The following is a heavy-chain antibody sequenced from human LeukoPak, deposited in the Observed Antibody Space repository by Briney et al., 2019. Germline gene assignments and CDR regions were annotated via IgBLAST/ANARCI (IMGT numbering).Heavy chain of an antibody. Sequence: ASVKVSCKASGGTFSSYAISWVRQAPGQGLEWMGGIIPIFGTANYAQKFQGRVTITADESTSTAYMELSSLRSEDTAVYYCAVGPGHYYDSSGYYFLDYWGQGTLVTVSS. V-gene: IGHV1-69*01. J-gene: IGHJ4*02. CDR3: AVGPGHYYDSSGYYFLDY. CDR2: IIPIFGTA. D-gene: IGHD3-22*01. CDR1: GGTFSSYA.